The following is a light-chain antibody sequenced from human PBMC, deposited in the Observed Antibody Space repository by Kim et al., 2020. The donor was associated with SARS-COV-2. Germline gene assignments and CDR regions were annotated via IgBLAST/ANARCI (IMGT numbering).Light chain of an antibody. J-gene: IGKJ1*01. V-gene: IGKV1-39*01. CDR2: AAS. Sequence: ASMGDRVTVTCRARQTISSYLNWYQHKPGKAPNLLIYAASSLQSGVPSRFSGGGSGTDFTLTISSLQPEDFATYYCQQSYSTPRTFGQGTKVDIK. CDR3: QQSYSTPRT. CDR1: QTISSY.